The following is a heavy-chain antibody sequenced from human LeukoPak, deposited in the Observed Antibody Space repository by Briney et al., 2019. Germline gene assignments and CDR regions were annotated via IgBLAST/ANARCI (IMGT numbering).Heavy chain of an antibody. CDR3: VREARGYHYTYSDY. J-gene: IGHJ4*02. D-gene: IGHD5-18*01. CDR1: GFTLSSHD. V-gene: IGHV3-13*01. Sequence: GGSLRLSCTASGFTLSSHDMHWVRQIPGQGLEWVAAVSSGFHAFFADSVQGRFTVSREDARNSLYLQMNSLRAGDTAVYYCVREARGYHYTYSDYWGQGTLVSVSS. CDR2: VSSGFHA.